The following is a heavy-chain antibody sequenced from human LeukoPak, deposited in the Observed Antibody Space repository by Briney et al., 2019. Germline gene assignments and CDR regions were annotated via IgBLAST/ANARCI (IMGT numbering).Heavy chain of an antibody. CDR1: GFTFSGYE. J-gene: IGHJ4*02. V-gene: IGHV3-48*03. Sequence: GGSLRLSCAASGFTFSGYEMNWVRQAPGKGLEWVSYISSSGSTIYYADSVKGRFTISRDNAKNSLYLQMNSLRAEDTAVYYCARERLRLPDYWGQGTLVTVSS. D-gene: IGHD5-12*01. CDR2: ISSSGSTI. CDR3: ARERLRLPDY.